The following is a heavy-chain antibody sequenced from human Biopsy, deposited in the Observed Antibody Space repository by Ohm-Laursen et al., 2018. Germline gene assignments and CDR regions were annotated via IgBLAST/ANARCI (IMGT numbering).Heavy chain of an antibody. CDR2: IYYSVMT. Sequence: GTLSLTCTVSGDSVTKYYWSWIRQPPGKGLEWIGHIYYSVMTNYNPSLQSRVSISVDTSRNQVSLTLSSVTAADTAVYYCARDSRRTAREGGMDVWGQGTTVTVSS. V-gene: IGHV4-59*02. J-gene: IGHJ6*02. CDR1: GDSVTKYY. D-gene: IGHD6-6*01. CDR3: ARDSRRTAREGGMDV.